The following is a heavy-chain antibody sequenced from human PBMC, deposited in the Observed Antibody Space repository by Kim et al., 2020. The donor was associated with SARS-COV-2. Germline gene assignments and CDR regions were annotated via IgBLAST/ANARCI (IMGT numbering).Heavy chain of an antibody. J-gene: IGHJ4*02. CDR1: GGTFSSYA. CDR2: IIPILGIA. Sequence: SVKVSCKASGGTFSSYAISWVRQAPGQGLEWMGRIIPILGIANYAQKFQGRVTITADKSTSTAYMELSSLRSEDTAVYYCARDLEMTSARGTNYWGQGTLVTVSS. D-gene: IGHD3-16*01. CDR3: ARDLEMTSARGTNY. V-gene: IGHV1-69*04.